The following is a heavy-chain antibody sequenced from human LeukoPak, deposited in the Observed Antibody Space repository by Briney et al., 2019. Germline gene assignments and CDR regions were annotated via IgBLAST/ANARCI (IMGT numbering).Heavy chain of an antibody. CDR3: ARLGYCDSGNCFSARPFDR. D-gene: IGHD2-15*01. Sequence: GGSLRLSCAASGFMFNTYAMHWVRQAPGKGLEWVAFIQYDVSIQYYADSVKGRFTISRDNSKDSLYLEVSSLRPEDTAVYYCARLGYCDSGNCFSARPFDRWGQGTPVTVSS. CDR1: GFMFNTYA. J-gene: IGHJ5*02. CDR2: IQYDVSIQ. V-gene: IGHV3-30*02.